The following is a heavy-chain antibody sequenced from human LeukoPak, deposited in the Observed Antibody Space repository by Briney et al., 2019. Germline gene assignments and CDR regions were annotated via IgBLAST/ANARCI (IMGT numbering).Heavy chain of an antibody. CDR2: IYYSGST. Sequence: PSETLSLTCTVSGGSISTSSYYWGWIRQPPGKGLECIGNIYYSGSTYYNPSLRSRVTLSVDTSKNQFSLNLSSVTAADTAVYYCARDPQFFYDRSGLDYWGHGTLVTVSS. D-gene: IGHD3-22*01. J-gene: IGHJ4*01. V-gene: IGHV4-39*07. CDR3: ARDPQFFYDRSGLDY. CDR1: GGSISTSSYY.